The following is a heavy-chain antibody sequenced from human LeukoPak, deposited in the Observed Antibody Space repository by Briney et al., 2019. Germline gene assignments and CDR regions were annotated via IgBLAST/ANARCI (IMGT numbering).Heavy chain of an antibody. CDR1: GGSISSGGHY. CDR2: IYYSGST. CDR3: ARAVLGYGPNAPNSSGYYFDY. J-gene: IGHJ4*02. Sequence: PSETLSLTCTVSGGSISSGGHYWSWIRQHPGKGLEWIGYIYYSGSTYYNPSLKSRVTISVDTSKNQFSLKLSSVTAADTAVYYCARAVLGYGPNAPNSSGYYFDYWGQGTLVTVSS. V-gene: IGHV4-31*03. D-gene: IGHD3-22*01.